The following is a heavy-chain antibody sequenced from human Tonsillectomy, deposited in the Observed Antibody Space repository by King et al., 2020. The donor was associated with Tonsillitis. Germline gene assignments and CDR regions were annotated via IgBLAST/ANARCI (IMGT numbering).Heavy chain of an antibody. CDR1: GFTFSSYW. CDR3: ARAGVGGNWFDP. Sequence: VQLVESGGGLVQPGGSLRLSCAASGFTFSSYWMHWVRQAPGKGLVWVSHINRDGSITKYADSVKGRFTISRDNAKNTLYLKMNSLRAEDTAVYYCARAGVGGNWFDPWGQGTLVSVSS. CDR2: INRDGSIT. D-gene: IGHD1-26*01. V-gene: IGHV3-74*03. J-gene: IGHJ5*02.